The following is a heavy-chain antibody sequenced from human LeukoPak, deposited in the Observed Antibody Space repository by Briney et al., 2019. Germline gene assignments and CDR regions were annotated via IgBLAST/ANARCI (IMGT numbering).Heavy chain of an antibody. CDR1: GFTFSSYA. CDR3: AKGKINHEGAFDI. D-gene: IGHD1-14*01. V-gene: IGHV3-23*01. Sequence: PGGSLRLSCAASGFTFSSYAMSWVRQAPGKGLEWVSAISGSGGSTYYADSVKGRFTISRDNFEKTLYLQMNRLRAEDTALYYCAKGKINHEGAFDIWGQGTRVIVAS. J-gene: IGHJ3*02. CDR2: ISGSGGST.